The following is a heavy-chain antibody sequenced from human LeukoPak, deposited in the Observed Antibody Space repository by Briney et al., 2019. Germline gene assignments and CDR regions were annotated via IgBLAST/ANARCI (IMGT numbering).Heavy chain of an antibody. Sequence: PGGSLRLSCAASGFXFSNYNINWVRQVPGKGLEWVSYISSSSSAVYYADSVKGRFTISRDNGKNSLFLQMNSLRDEDTAVYYCARQTGYFRYWGQGTLVAVSS. D-gene: IGHD3-10*01. CDR2: ISSSSSAV. CDR3: ARQTGYFRY. CDR1: GFXFSNYN. V-gene: IGHV3-48*02. J-gene: IGHJ1*01.